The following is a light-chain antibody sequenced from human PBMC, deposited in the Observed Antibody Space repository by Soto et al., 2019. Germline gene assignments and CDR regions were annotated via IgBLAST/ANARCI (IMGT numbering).Light chain of an antibody. V-gene: IGLV2-8*01. J-gene: IGLJ2*01. CDR3: SSYAGSNNLV. CDR1: SSDVGGYSY. CDR2: EVN. Sequence: QSALTQPPSASGSPGQSVTISCTGTSSDVGGYSYVSRYQQHPDKAPKLMIYEVNKRPSGVPDRFSGSKSGNTASLTVSGLQAEDEADYYCSSYAGSNNLVFGGGTKLTVL.